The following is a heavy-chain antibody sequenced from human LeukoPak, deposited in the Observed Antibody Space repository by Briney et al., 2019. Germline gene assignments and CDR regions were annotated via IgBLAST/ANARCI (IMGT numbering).Heavy chain of an antibody. CDR1: GYTFTNFG. CDR3: ARDLYTTGYSWSDF. J-gene: IGHJ4*02. CDR2: VSAYTGDT. D-gene: IGHD3-9*01. V-gene: IGHV1-18*01. Sequence: ASMKVSCKASGYTFTNFGISWVRQAPGQGLEWLGCVSAYTGDTIYAPKFQGRVTMTTDTSSTTAYMELRNLKSDDTAVYYCARDLYTTGYSWSDFWGQGTLVTVPS.